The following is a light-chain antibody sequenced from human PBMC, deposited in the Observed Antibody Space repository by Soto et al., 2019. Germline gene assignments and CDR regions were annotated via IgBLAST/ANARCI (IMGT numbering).Light chain of an antibody. V-gene: IGKV1-9*01. Sequence: LTQFSSFLVSFVGGRSHNTFPARPGGSKYLAWYQQKPGKAPNLLIYAASTLQSGVPSRFSGSGSGTGFTLTISSLQPEDFATYYCQQLNSYVFTFGPGTKVDIK. CDR3: QQLNSYVFT. CDR2: AAS. CDR1: PGGSKY. J-gene: IGKJ3*01.